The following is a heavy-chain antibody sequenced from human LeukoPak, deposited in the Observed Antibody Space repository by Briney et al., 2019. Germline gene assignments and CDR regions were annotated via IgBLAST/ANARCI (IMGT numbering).Heavy chain of an antibody. V-gene: IGHV4-34*01. J-gene: IGHJ4*02. CDR1: GGSLSGYY. D-gene: IGHD6-19*01. CDR3: ARGRYSSGWYLGYYFDY. Sequence: SETLSLTCAVYGGSLSGYYWSWIRQPPGKGLEWIGEINHSGSTNYNPSLKSRVTISVDTSKNQFSLKLSSVTAADTAVYYCARGRYSSGWYLGYYFDYWGQGTLVTVSS. CDR2: INHSGST.